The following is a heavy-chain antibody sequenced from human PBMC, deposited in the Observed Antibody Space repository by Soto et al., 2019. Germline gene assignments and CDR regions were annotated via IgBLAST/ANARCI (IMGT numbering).Heavy chain of an antibody. CDR2: IYYSGST. J-gene: IGHJ3*02. Sequence: QVQLQESGPGLVKPSETLSLTCTVSGGSISSYYWSWIRQPPGKGLEWIGYIYYSGSTNYNPSLXXRVTISVDTSXXQXSXXLSSVTAADAAVYYCARHPQGERYFDWASVGAFDIWGQGTMVTVSS. CDR1: GGSISSYY. V-gene: IGHV4-59*08. D-gene: IGHD3-9*01. CDR3: ARHPQGERYFDWASVGAFDI.